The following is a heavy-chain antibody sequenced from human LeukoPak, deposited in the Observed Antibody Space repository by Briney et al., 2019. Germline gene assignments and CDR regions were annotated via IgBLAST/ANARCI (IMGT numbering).Heavy chain of an antibody. CDR1: GYTFTNYG. CDR3: ARGPYCSGGTRYSQFLDH. V-gene: IGHV1-18*01. J-gene: IGHJ4*02. Sequence: ASVKVSCKASGYTFTNYGITWVRQAPGQGLEWMGWISAYNGDTTYAQNLQGRVTMTTDTSTSTAYMELRSLTSGDTAVYYCARGPYCSGGTRYSQFLDHWGQGTLVTVSS. CDR2: ISAYNGDT. D-gene: IGHD2-15*01.